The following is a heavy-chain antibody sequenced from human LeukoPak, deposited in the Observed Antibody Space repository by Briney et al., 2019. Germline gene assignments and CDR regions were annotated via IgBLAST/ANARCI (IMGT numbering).Heavy chain of an antibody. CDR2: IYWDDDK. CDR3: AQRQYYYDFHAFDI. J-gene: IGHJ3*02. V-gene: IGHV2-5*02. Sequence: ESGPTLVKPTQTLTLTCTFSGFSLSTSGVGVGWIRQPPGKALEWLALIYWDDDKRYSPSLKSRLTITKDTSKNQVVLTMTNMDPVDTATYYCAQRQYYYDFHAFDIWGQGTMVTVSS. CDR1: GFSLSTSGVG. D-gene: IGHD3-22*01.